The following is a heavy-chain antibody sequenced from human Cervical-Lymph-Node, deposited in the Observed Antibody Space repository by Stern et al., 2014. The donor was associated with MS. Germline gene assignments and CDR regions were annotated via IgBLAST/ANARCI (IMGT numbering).Heavy chain of an antibody. D-gene: IGHD3-10*01. CDR1: GFTFTDSA. Sequence: EVQLVESGGGLVKPGGALRLSCAASGFTFTDSAINWVRQAPGKGLGWLSSISSSSCYIFYADSAKGRFTISRDNARNSVYRQMSSMRAEDTAVYYCARVKNPSGSYYHGMDVWGQGTTVTVS. V-gene: IGHV3-21*06. CDR3: ARVKNPSGSYYHGMDV. J-gene: IGHJ6*02. CDR2: ISSSSCYI.